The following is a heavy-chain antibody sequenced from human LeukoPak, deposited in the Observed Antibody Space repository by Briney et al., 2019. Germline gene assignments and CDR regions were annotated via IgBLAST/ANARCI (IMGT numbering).Heavy chain of an antibody. CDR2: VYWDDGK. D-gene: IGHD4-17*01. V-gene: IGHV2-5*02. CDR3: AHRRLEKGTAVTTGFDY. J-gene: IGHJ4*02. Sequence: SGPTLVKPTQTLTLTCTFSGFSLTTSGVGLSWIRQPPGTALAWLALVYWDDGKPYSPSLKNRLTITKDTSKNQVLLTMTNMDPVDTATYYCAHRRLEKGTAVTTGFDYWGQGILVTVSS. CDR1: GFSLTTSGVG.